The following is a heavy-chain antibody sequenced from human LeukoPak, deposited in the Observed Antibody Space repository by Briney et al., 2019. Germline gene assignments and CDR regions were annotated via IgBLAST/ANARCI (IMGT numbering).Heavy chain of an antibody. CDR1: GYTFTGYY. CDR2: INPNSGGT. J-gene: IGHJ5*02. D-gene: IGHD4-17*01. Sequence: SVKVSCKASGYTFTGYYMHWVRQAPGQGLEWMGWINPNSGGTNYAQKFQGRVTTTRDTSISTAYMELSRLRSDATAVYYCAVDYGDSNWFDPWGQGTLVTVSS. V-gene: IGHV1-2*02. CDR3: AVDYGDSNWFDP.